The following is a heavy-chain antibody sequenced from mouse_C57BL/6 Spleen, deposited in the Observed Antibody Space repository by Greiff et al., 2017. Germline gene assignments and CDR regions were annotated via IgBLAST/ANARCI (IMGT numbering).Heavy chain of an antibody. CDR1: GYSITSGYY. Sequence: DVQLQASGPGLVKPSQSLSLTCSVTGYSITSGYYWNWIRQFPGNQLEWMGYIRYDGSNNYNPSIKNRISLTRDTSKNQFFLKFNSVTTEDTATYYCAREKNTWGSSSAMNYGGQGTSVTVSS. CDR3: AREKNTWGSSSAMNY. V-gene: IGHV3-6*01. D-gene: IGHD1-1*01. J-gene: IGHJ4*01. CDR2: IRYDGSN.